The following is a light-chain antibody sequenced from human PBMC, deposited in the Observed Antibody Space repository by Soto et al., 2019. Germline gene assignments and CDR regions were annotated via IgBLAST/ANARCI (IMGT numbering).Light chain of an antibody. CDR1: SSDVGGYNC. CDR2: DVS. V-gene: IGLV2-14*01. J-gene: IGLJ2*01. Sequence: QSALTLPASVSGSPGQSITISCTGTSSDVGGYNCVSWYQQHPGKAPKLMIYDVSNRPAGVSNRFSGSKSGNTASLTISGLQAEDEADYYCSSYSSSSTLVFGGGTKLTVL. CDR3: SSYSSSSTLV.